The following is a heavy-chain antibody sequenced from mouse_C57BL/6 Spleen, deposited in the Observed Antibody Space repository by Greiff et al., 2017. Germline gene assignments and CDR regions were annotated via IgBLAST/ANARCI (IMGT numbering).Heavy chain of an antibody. CDR1: GYAFSSSW. D-gene: IGHD1-1*01. J-gene: IGHJ2*01. Sequence: QVQLQQSGPELVKPGASVQISCKASGYAFSSSWMNWVKPRPGKGLAWIGRIYPGDGDTNYNGKFKGKATLTADNSSSTAYMQLSSLTSEDSAVYFCARVYGSYPGVDYWGQGTTLTVSS. CDR2: IYPGDGDT. V-gene: IGHV1-82*01. CDR3: ARVYGSYPGVDY.